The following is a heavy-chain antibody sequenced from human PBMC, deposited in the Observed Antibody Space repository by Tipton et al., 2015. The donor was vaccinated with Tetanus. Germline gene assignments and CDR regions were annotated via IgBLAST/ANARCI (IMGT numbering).Heavy chain of an antibody. CDR3: VRGRGLGAYSFGFEY. D-gene: IGHD5-12*01. CDR1: GGLITTGGYS. Sequence: GLVKPSETLSLTCIVSGGLITTGGYSWGWIRQPPGQGLEWLGYIYQTDSTYYNPSVRSRLTLSLQRSKNQVSLKLSSVTAADTAVYYCVRGRGLGAYSFGFEYWGQGALVTVSS. J-gene: IGHJ4*02. V-gene: IGHV4-30-2*01. CDR2: IYQTDST.